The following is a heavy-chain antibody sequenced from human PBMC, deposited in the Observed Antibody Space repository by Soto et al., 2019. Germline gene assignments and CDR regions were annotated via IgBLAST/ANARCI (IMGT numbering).Heavy chain of an antibody. CDR3: ARVAKGYSGYDFGVYYFDY. CDR2: IYYSGST. V-gene: IGHV4-59*01. Sequence: SETLSLTCTVSGGSISSYYWSWIRQPPGKGLEWIGYIYYSGSTNYNPSLKSRVTISVDTSKNQFSLKLSSVTAADTAVYYCARVAKGYSGYDFGVYYFDYWGQGTLVTVSS. D-gene: IGHD5-12*01. CDR1: GGSISSYY. J-gene: IGHJ4*02.